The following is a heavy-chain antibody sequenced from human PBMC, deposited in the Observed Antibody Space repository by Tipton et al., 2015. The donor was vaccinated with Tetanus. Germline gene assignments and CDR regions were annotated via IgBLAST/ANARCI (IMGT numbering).Heavy chain of an antibody. CDR2: ISAYNGKT. J-gene: IGHJ6*02. CDR1: GYNFVNFG. D-gene: IGHD6-25*01. Sequence: QSGPEVKKPGESLKISCKASGYNFVNFGISWVRQAPGQGLEWMGWISAYNGKTKYAQRLQGRVTMTTDRSASTAYMDLRRLRSDDTAVYYCARVQEQRIYYYGMDVWGQGTTVTVSS. V-gene: IGHV1-18*01. CDR3: ARVQEQRIYYYGMDV.